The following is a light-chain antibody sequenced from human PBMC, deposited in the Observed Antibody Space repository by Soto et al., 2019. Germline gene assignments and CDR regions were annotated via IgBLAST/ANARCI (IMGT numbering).Light chain of an antibody. CDR1: SSDVGGYNY. CDR3: SSYTGSATLV. J-gene: IGLJ3*02. Sequence: QSALTQSASVSGSPGQSITISCTGTSSDVGGYNYVSWYQQRPGKAPKLMISEVSNRPSGVSNRFSGSKSGNTASLTISGLQAEDEADYYCSSYTGSATLVFGGGTKLTV. V-gene: IGLV2-14*01. CDR2: EVS.